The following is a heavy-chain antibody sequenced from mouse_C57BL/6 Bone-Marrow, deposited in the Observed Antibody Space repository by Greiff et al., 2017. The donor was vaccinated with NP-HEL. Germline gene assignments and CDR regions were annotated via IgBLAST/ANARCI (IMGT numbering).Heavy chain of an antibody. CDR1: GYTFTSYW. V-gene: IGHV1-69*01. Sequence: QVHVKQPGAELVMPGASVKLSCKASGYTFTSYWMHWVKQRPGQGLEWIGEIDPSDSYNKYNQKFKGKSTLTVDKSSSTAYMQLSSLTSEDSAGYYCSMTTGYWGQGTTLTLSA. CDR2: IDPSDSYN. J-gene: IGHJ2*01. D-gene: IGHD1-1*01. CDR3: SMTTGY.